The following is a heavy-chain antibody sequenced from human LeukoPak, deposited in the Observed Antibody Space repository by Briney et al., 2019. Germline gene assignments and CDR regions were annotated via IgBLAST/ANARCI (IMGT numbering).Heavy chain of an antibody. CDR1: GYSFANYW. D-gene: IGHD3-10*01. Sequence: GESLKFSCKGSGYSFANYWIGWVRQMPGKGLEWMGLIYPGDSDTRYSLSFQGQVTMSVDKSISTAYLQWSSLKASDTAIYYCARHASLLWFGELPESGMDVWGQGTTVTVSS. V-gene: IGHV5-51*01. CDR3: ARHASLLWFGELPESGMDV. CDR2: IYPGDSDT. J-gene: IGHJ6*02.